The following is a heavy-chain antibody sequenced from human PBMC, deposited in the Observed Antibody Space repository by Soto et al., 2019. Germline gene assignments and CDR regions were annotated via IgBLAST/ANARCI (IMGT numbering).Heavy chain of an antibody. Sequence: QVQLQQSGPGLVKPSQTLSLTCAISGDSVSTNSATWDLIRQSPSRGLEWLGRTYYRSKWYNDYAVSVKGRITINPDTSHHQLSLQLKSVTPDDTAVYYCARLIGNSWLDSWGQGTLVTVSS. J-gene: IGHJ5*01. CDR2: TYYRSKWYN. CDR3: ARLIGNSWLDS. CDR1: GDSVSTNSAT. V-gene: IGHV6-1*01. D-gene: IGHD2-8*01.